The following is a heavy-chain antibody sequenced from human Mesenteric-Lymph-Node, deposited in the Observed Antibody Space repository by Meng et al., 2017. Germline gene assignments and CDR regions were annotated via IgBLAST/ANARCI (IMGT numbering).Heavy chain of an antibody. CDR1: GDSFNPYY. CDR2: IHYSGSP. J-gene: IGHJ5*02. D-gene: IGHD2-15*01. Sequence: SETLSLTCTVSGDSFNPYYWSWIRQPPGRGLEWVGYIHYSGSPYYNPSLKSRVTISVDTSKNQFSLKLSSVTAADTAVYYCARGHIVVVVAATSGRDYNWFDPWGQGTLVTVSS. CDR3: ARGHIVVVVAATSGRDYNWFDP. V-gene: IGHV4-59*12.